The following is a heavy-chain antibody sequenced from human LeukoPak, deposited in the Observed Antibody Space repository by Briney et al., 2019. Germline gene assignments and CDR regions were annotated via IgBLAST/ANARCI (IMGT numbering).Heavy chain of an antibody. V-gene: IGHV3-23*01. J-gene: IGHJ6*03. CDR3: AKLGGVYNWDYAGLNYMDV. CDR2: ISNSGGTT. Sequence: GGSLRLSCATSGFMFSTYAMSWVRQAPGKGLEWVSIISNSGGTTYYADSVKGRFTVSRDNSKNTLYLQMNSLRAEDTAVYYCAKLGGVYNWDYAGLNYMDVWGKGTTVTVSS. D-gene: IGHD1-7*01. CDR1: GFMFSTYA.